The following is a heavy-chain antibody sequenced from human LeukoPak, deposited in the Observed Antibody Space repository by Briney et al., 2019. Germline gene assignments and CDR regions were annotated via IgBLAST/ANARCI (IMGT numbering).Heavy chain of an antibody. CDR3: ARDQTGTYNVDS. CDR1: GFIFSYYA. Sequence: PGGSLRLSCAASGFIFSYYAMHWVRQAPGEGLEWVAVISYDGSKKYYGDSVKGRFTISRDNSKNTLYLQMNSLRGEDTAVYYCARDQTGTYNVDSWGQGTQVTVSS. V-gene: IGHV3-30*04. D-gene: IGHD1-26*01. J-gene: IGHJ4*02. CDR2: ISYDGSKK.